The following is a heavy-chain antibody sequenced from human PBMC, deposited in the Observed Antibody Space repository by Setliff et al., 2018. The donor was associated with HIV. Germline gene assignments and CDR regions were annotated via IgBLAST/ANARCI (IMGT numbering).Heavy chain of an antibody. D-gene: IGHD3-10*01. V-gene: IGHV4-31*03. CDR2: ISYSGST. J-gene: IGHJ5*02. CDR1: GGSISSGGFY. CDR3: ASEGFGVDH. Sequence: SETLSLTCTVTGGSISSGGFYWTWIRQHPGKGLEWIGFISYSGSTYYNPSLKSRVAISVDTSKNQFSLKLSSVTAADTAVYYCASEGFGVDHWGQGTLVTVSS.